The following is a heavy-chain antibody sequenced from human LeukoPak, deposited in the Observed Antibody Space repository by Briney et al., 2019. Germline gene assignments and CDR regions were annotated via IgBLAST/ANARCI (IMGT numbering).Heavy chain of an antibody. J-gene: IGHJ6*03. V-gene: IGHV4-59*01. D-gene: IGHD5-18*01. CDR2: IYYSGST. Sequence: SETLSLTCTVSGGSISTYYWSWIRQPPGKGLEWIGYIYYSGSTNYNPSLKSRVTISVDTSNNQFSLKLSSATAADTAVYYCATYTGYNPRYYYYMDVWGKGTTVTVSS. CDR1: GGSISTYY. CDR3: ATYTGYNPRYYYYMDV.